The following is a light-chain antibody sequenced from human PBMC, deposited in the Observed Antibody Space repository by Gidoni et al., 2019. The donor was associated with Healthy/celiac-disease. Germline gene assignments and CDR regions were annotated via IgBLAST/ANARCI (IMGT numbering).Light chain of an antibody. J-gene: IGKJ1*01. V-gene: IGKV1-33*01. Sequence: DIQMTQSPSSLSASVGDRVTITCQASQDISNCLNWYQQKPGKAPKLLIYDATNLETGVPSRFSGGGSGTDFTLTISSLKPEDFATYFCQQYDNLPWTFGQGTRVDI. CDR3: QQYDNLPWT. CDR2: DAT. CDR1: QDISNC.